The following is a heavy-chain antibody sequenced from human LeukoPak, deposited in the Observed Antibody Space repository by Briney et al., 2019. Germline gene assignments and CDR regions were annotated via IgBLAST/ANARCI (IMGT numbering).Heavy chain of an antibody. D-gene: IGHD2-21*02. CDR2: ISSSSSYI. J-gene: IGHJ5*02. Sequence: PGGSLRLSCAASGFTFSSYSMNWVRQAPGKGLEWVSSISSSSSYIYYADSVKGRFTISRDNAKNSLYLQMSSLRAEDTAVYYCARDFLPVVVTATPSPSVDPWGQGTLVTVSS. V-gene: IGHV3-21*01. CDR3: ARDFLPVVVTATPSPSVDP. CDR1: GFTFSSYS.